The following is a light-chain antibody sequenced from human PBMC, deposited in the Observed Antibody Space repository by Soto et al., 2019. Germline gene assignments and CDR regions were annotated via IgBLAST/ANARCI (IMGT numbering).Light chain of an antibody. Sequence: QSVLTQPASVSGSPGQSITMSCTGTSSDVGGYDYVSWYQQHPGRAPKLMIFEVSNRPSGISNRFSGSKSGNTASLTISGLQAEDEADYYCSSFTSSSTQVLGGGTKVTVL. CDR1: SSDVGGYDY. V-gene: IGLV2-14*01. CDR3: SSFTSSSTQV. CDR2: EVS. J-gene: IGLJ3*02.